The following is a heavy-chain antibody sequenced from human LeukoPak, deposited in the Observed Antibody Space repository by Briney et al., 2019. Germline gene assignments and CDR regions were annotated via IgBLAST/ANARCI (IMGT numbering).Heavy chain of an antibody. CDR1: GYSISSGHY. D-gene: IGHD4-17*01. CDR2: MYHSGST. J-gene: IGHJ4*02. CDR3: ARLTVTTPDY. V-gene: IGHV4-38-2*02. Sequence: PSETLSLTCTVSGYSISSGHYWGWIRQPPGKGLEWIGSMYHSGSTYYNPPLKSRVTISEDTSKNQFSLKLSSVTAADTAVYYCARLTVTTPDYWGQGTLVTVSS.